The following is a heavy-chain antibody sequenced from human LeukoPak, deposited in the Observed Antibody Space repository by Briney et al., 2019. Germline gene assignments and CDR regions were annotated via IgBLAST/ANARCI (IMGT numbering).Heavy chain of an antibody. V-gene: IGHV3-21*03. Sequence: GGSVRLSCQASGFTFTSYSMHWVRQAPGQGLEWVGSISRNSSYTYYAQQVEGRFTITRDNAKNSLYPQMNRLRSDDTAVYYCARDRDAGVGEFRWFDPWGQGTLVTVSS. J-gene: IGHJ5*02. CDR1: GFTFTSYS. CDR2: ISRNSSYT. D-gene: IGHD3-10*01. CDR3: ARDRDAGVGEFRWFDP.